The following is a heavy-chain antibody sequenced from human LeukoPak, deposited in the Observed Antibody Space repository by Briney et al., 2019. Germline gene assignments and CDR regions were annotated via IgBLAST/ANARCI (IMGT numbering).Heavy chain of an antibody. CDR2: IGTAGDT. D-gene: IGHD3-22*01. J-gene: IGHJ4*02. V-gene: IGHV3-13*01. CDR1: GFTFSSYD. CDR3: ARWGEASSGFDY. Sequence: HPGGSLRLSCAASGFTFSSYDMHWVRQATGKGLEWVSAIGTAGDTYYPGSVKGRFTISRENAKNSLYLQMNGLRAGDTAVYYCARWGEASSGFDYWGQGTLVTVSS.